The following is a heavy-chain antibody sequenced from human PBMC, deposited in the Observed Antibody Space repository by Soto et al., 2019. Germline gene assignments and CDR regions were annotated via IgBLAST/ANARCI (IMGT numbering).Heavy chain of an antibody. D-gene: IGHD3-22*01. Sequence: GGSLRLSCAASGFTFSSYWMSWVRQAPGKGLEWVANIKQDGSEKYYVDSVKGRFTISRDNSKNTLYLQMGSLSAEDMAVYYCARSTYYYDSSGQNLFDPWGQGTLVTVSS. CDR2: IKQDGSEK. J-gene: IGHJ5*02. V-gene: IGHV3-7*02. CDR3: ARSTYYYDSSGQNLFDP. CDR1: GFTFSSYW.